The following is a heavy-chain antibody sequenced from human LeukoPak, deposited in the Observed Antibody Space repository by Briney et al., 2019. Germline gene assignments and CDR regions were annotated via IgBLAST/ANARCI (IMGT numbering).Heavy chain of an antibody. CDR2: ISYDGSNK. CDR1: GFTFSSYA. CDR3: ASPLYGSGSYYNNYFDY. V-gene: IGHV3-30-3*01. J-gene: IGHJ4*02. Sequence: GGSLRLSCAASGFTFSSYAMHWVRQAPGKGLEWVAVISYDGSNKYYADSAKGRFTISRDNSKNTLYLQMNSLRAEDTAVYYCASPLYGSGSYYNNYFDYWGQGTLVTVSS. D-gene: IGHD3-10*01.